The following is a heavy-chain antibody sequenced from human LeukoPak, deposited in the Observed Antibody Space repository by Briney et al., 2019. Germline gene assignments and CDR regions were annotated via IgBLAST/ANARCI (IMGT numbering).Heavy chain of an antibody. CDR2: IYSGGST. J-gene: IGHJ6*02. V-gene: IGHV3-53*01. CDR3: ARNQYYYDSSGYYLIPYYYYGMDV. D-gene: IGHD3-22*01. CDR1: GFTVSNNY. Sequence: GGSLRLSCAASGFTVSNNYMSWVRQAPGKGLEWVSVIYSGGSTYYADSVKGRFTISRDTSKNTLSLQMNSLRAEDTAVYYCARNQYYYDSSGYYLIPYYYYGMDVWGQGTTVTVSS.